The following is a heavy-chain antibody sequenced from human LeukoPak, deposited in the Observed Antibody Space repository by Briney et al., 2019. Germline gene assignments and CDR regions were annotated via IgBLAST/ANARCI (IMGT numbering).Heavy chain of an antibody. D-gene: IGHD3-22*01. CDR3: AREVQYYYDSSGYSKGDAFDI. CDR1: GGSISSSNW. J-gene: IGHJ3*02. Sequence: PSETLSLTCAVSGGSISSSNWWSWVRQPPGKGLEWIGEIYHSGSTNYNPSLKSRVTISVDKSKNQFSLKLSSVTAADTAVYYCAREVQYYYDSSGYSKGDAFDIWGQGTMVTVSS. V-gene: IGHV4-4*02. CDR2: IYHSGST.